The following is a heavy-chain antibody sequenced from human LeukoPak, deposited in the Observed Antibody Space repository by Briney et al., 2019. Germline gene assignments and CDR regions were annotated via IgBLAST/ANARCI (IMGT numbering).Heavy chain of an antibody. V-gene: IGHV4-39*01. J-gene: IGHJ5*02. CDR2: IYYSGGT. CDR1: GGSISSSTYY. Sequence: SETLSLTCTVSGGSISSSTYYWGWIRQPPGKGLEWIGSIYYSGGTYYNPSLKSRVILSVDTSKNQFSLKLTSVTAADTAVYYCARAGIPRNLNWFDPWGQGTLVTVSS. CDR3: ARAGIPRNLNWFDP. D-gene: IGHD5-18*01.